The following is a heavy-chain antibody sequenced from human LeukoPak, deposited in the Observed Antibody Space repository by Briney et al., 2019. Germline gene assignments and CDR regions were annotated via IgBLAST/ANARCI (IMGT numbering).Heavy chain of an antibody. CDR1: GFTFSGSA. V-gene: IGHV3-73*01. CDR2: IRSKANSYAT. J-gene: IGHJ4*02. D-gene: IGHD3-22*01. Sequence: TGGSLKLSCAASGFTFSGSAMHWVRQASGKGLEWVGRIRSKANSYATAYAASVKGRFTISRDDSKNTAYLQMNSLKTEDTAVYYCTSAKSYYYDSSGYYREGDYWGQGTLVTVSS. CDR3: TSAKSYYYDSSGYYREGDY.